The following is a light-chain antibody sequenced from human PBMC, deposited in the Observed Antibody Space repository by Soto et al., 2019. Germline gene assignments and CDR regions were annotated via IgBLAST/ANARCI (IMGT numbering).Light chain of an antibody. CDR3: TSYTTRNARI. CDR1: SSDIGGNNY. Sequence: QSALTQPASVSGSPGQTITISCTGSSSDIGGNNYVSWYQQQPGKAPKVMIYDVTNRPAGVSKLFSASKSGHTASLTISGHQAEDEADYYCTSYTTRNARIFGGGTKLTVL. CDR2: DVT. V-gene: IGLV2-14*03. J-gene: IGLJ2*01.